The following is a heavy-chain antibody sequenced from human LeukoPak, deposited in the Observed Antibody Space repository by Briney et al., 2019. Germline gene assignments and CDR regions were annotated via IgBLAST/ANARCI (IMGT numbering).Heavy chain of an antibody. V-gene: IGHV3-74*03. J-gene: IGHJ6*02. D-gene: IGHD3-10*02. Sequence: GGSLRLSCAASGFTLNTYWMNWVRQAPGKGLVWVSRINSDGSSLTYADSVKGRFTVFRDNAKNTLYLQMNSLRAEDTAVHYCTRDLRMDYYYVDYYYYGMDVWGQGTTVTVSS. CDR2: INSDGSSL. CDR1: GFTLNTYW. CDR3: TRDLRMDYYYVDYYYYGMDV.